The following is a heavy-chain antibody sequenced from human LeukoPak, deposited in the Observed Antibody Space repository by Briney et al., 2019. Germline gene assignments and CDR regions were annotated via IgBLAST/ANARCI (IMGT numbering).Heavy chain of an antibody. D-gene: IGHD2-2*01. Sequence: RGSLRLSCAASGFTFSSYVMHWVRQAPGKGLEYVSGISSNGGSTYYGNSVRGRFTISRDNSKSTLYLQMGSLRAEDMAVYYCARDTPLGYCSSTSCHTDAFDIWGQGTMVTVSS. CDR2: ISSNGGST. J-gene: IGHJ3*02. CDR3: ARDTPLGYCSSTSCHTDAFDI. V-gene: IGHV3-64*01. CDR1: GFTFSSYV.